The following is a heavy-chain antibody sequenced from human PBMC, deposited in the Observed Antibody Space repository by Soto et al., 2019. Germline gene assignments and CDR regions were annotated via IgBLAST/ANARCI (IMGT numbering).Heavy chain of an antibody. CDR3: AKGEVTTATAIDY. J-gene: IGHJ4*02. Sequence: GGSLRLSCAASGFTFDDYAMHWVRQAPGKGLEWVSGISWNSGSIGYADSVKGRFTISRDNAKNSLYLQMNSLRAEDTALYYCAKGEVTTATAIDYWGQGTLVTVSS. V-gene: IGHV3-9*01. D-gene: IGHD4-4*01. CDR2: ISWNSGSI. CDR1: GFTFDDYA.